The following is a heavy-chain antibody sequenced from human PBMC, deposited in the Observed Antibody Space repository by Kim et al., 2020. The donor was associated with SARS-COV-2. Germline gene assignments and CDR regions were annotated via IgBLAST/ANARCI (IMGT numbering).Heavy chain of an antibody. CDR3: ARALDSTGFYL. J-gene: IGHJ5*02. Sequence: STNHRPSLKHRVSISADMSKRQFSLKLASVTSADTAVYFCARALDSTGFYLWGQGTLVTVSS. D-gene: IGHD3-22*01. CDR2: ST. V-gene: IGHV4-34*01.